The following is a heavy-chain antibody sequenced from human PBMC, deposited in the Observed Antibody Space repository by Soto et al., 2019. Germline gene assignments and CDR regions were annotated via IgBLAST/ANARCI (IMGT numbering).Heavy chain of an antibody. D-gene: IGHD3-22*01. Sequence: QVQLVESGGGVVQPGRSLRLSCAASGVTFSSYGMHWVRQAPGKGLEWVAVIWYDGSNKYYADSVKGRFTISRDNSKNALYLQMNSLRAEDTAVYYCARADSLGRHYYYGMDVWGQGTTVTLSS. CDR3: ARADSLGRHYYYGMDV. CDR1: GVTFSSYG. V-gene: IGHV3-33*01. CDR2: IWYDGSNK. J-gene: IGHJ6*02.